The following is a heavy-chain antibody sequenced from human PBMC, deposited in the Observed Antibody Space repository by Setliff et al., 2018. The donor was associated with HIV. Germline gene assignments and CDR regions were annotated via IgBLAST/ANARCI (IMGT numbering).Heavy chain of an antibody. J-gene: IGHJ4*02. D-gene: IGHD2-2*01. Sequence: PGGSLRLSCAASGFTVSNNYMSWVRQAPGKGLEWVSVIYDGGATYYGDSVKGRFTISRDNSKNTLHLQMNSLRAEDTAVYYCARRAYCSSTTCFDCWGQGTLVTVSS. CDR3: ARRAYCSSTTCFDC. CDR2: IYDGGAT. V-gene: IGHV3-66*04. CDR1: GFTVSNNY.